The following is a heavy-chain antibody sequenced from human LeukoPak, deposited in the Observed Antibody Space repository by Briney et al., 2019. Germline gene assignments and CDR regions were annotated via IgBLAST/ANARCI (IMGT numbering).Heavy chain of an antibody. J-gene: IGHJ4*02. CDR1: GFTFDDYA. D-gene: IGHD1-26*01. Sequence: GGSLRLSCAASGFTFDDYAMHWVRQAPGKGLEWVSGISWNSGVSDYADSVKGRFTISRDNAKNSLYLQMNSLRAEDMALYYCAKDRGIVGAIDYWGQGTLVTVSS. CDR3: AKDRGIVGAIDY. V-gene: IGHV3-9*03. CDR2: ISWNSGVS.